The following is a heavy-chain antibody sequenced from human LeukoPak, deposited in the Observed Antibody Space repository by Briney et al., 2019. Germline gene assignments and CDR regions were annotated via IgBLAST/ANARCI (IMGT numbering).Heavy chain of an antibody. Sequence: GESLKISCKGSGYSFTSYWIGWVSQMPGKGLEWMGIIYPGDSDTRYSPSFQGQVTISADKSISTAYLQWSSLKASDTAMYYCARRVSVTTVTRRTEHNWFDPWGQGTLVTVSS. CDR2: IYPGDSDT. CDR3: ARRVSVTTVTRRTEHNWFDP. D-gene: IGHD4-17*01. CDR1: GYSFTSYW. J-gene: IGHJ5*02. V-gene: IGHV5-51*01.